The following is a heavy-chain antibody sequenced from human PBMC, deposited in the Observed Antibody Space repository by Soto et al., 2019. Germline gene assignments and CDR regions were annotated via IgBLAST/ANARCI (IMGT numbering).Heavy chain of an antibody. V-gene: IGHV3-48*02. D-gene: IGHD3-10*01. Sequence: PGGSLRLSCAASGFILTSYAMNWVRQAPGKGLEWVSYISSNSGTIYYTDSVKGRFTISRDNTKNSLYLQMNSLRDEDTAVYYCARDWYYYGSGSYYPFDYWGQGTLVTVSS. CDR1: GFILTSYA. J-gene: IGHJ4*02. CDR2: ISSNSGTI. CDR3: ARDWYYYGSGSYYPFDY.